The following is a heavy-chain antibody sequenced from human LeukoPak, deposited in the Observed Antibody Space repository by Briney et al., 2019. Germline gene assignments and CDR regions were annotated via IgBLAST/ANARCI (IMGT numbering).Heavy chain of an antibody. CDR3: ARPRVEPDYYSMDA. CDR2: IIPGLGLT. V-gene: IGHV1-69*04. J-gene: IGHJ6*01. CDR1: GGTFSNYA. Sequence: SVNVSCKASGGTFSNYAISWVCQAPGQGLEWMGRIIPGLGLTNYAQRFQGRVTITADKSTSTAYMELSSLTSEDTGVYFCARPRVEPDYYSMDACGQGTTGTAS. D-gene: IGHD1-1*01.